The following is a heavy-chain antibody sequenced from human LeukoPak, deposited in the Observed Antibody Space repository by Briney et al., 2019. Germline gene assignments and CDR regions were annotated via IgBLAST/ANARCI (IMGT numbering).Heavy chain of an antibody. V-gene: IGHV1-2*02. D-gene: IGHD3-3*01. Sequence: SVNVSCAASGYTFTGYYMHCVRQTPGQGHERVGWINPNSGGTKYEQKFQRRVTMTRDTSISTAYMELSRLRSDDTAVYYCARGGAYYDFWSGYYYFDYWGQGTLVTVSS. CDR3: ARGGAYYDFWSGYYYFDY. J-gene: IGHJ4*02. CDR2: INPNSGGT. CDR1: GYTFTGYY.